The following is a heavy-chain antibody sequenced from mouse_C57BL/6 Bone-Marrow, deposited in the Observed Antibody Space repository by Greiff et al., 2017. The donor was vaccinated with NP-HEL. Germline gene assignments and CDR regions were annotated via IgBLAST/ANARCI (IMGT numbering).Heavy chain of an antibody. CDR3: ARGPYFCL. J-gene: IGHJ3*01. D-gene: IGHD2-10*01. V-gene: IGHV3-6*01. CDR2: ISYDGSN. Sequence: EVQLQESGPGLVKPSQSLSLTCSVTGYSITSGYYWNWLRQLPGNQLEWMGYISYDGSNNYTPSLKNRISITRDTTKNQFFMKLNSVTNADTSTYYCARGPYFCLGGQGTLVTVSA. CDR1: GYSITSGYY.